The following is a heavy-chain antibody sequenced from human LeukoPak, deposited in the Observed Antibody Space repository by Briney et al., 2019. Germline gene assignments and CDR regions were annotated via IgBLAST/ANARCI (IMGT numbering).Heavy chain of an antibody. J-gene: IGHJ3*02. CDR1: GFSVSSKY. CDR2: LYSGGTT. D-gene: IGHD2-2*01. CDR3: AREGCRRDTSCYRGAFDI. V-gene: IGHV3-53*01. Sequence: GGSLRLSCVASGFSVSSKYMSWVRQAPGKGLEWVSALYSGGTTYYADSVKGRFTISRDNSKNTLYLQLNSLRAEDTAVYYCAREGCRRDTSCYRGAFDIWGQGTMVTVSS.